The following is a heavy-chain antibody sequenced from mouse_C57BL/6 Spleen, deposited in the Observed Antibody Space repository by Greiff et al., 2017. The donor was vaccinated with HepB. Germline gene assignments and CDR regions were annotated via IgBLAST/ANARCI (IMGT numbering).Heavy chain of an antibody. Sequence: VQLQQSGAELVRPGTSVKVSCKASGYAFTNYLIEWVKQRPGQGLEWIGVINPGSGGTNYNEKFKGKATLTADKSSSTAYMQLSSLTSEDSAVYFCARDITTKAMDYWGQGTSVTVSS. CDR3: ARDITTKAMDY. V-gene: IGHV1-54*01. CDR1: GYAFTNYL. D-gene: IGHD1-1*01. J-gene: IGHJ4*01. CDR2: INPGSGGT.